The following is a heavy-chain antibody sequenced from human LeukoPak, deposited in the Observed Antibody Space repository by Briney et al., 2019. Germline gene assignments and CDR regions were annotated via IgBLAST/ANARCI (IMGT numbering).Heavy chain of an antibody. Sequence: SETLSLTCTVSGGSISSYYWSWIRQPPGKGLEWIGYIYYSGSTNYNPSLRSRVPISVDASKNQFSLKLSSVTAADTAVYYCARASAGYSSSWYYYYYYMDVWGKGTTVTISS. CDR3: ARASAGYSSSWYYYYYYMDV. V-gene: IGHV4-59*01. D-gene: IGHD6-13*01. CDR1: GGSISSYY. J-gene: IGHJ6*03. CDR2: IYYSGST.